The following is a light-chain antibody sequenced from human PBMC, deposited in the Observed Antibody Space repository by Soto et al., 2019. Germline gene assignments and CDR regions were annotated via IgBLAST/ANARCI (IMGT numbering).Light chain of an antibody. V-gene: IGKV1-39*01. CDR2: TAS. CDR1: QTISNY. Sequence: EIQITQSPYSLSASIGDRVTITCRASQTISNYLNWYQQKSGKAPNVLISTASTLQSGVPPRFSGSASGADFTLTISSLQPEDFAPYYCQQSYSPPWTFGQGTKVDI. CDR3: QQSYSPPWT. J-gene: IGKJ1*01.